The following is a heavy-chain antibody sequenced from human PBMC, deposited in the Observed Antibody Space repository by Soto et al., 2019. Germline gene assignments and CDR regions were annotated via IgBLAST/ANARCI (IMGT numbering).Heavy chain of an antibody. J-gene: IGHJ4*02. CDR2: ISSSFVSM. CDR3: ARVSATGWVVNGGEYFDY. Sequence: HVELVQFGGGLVKPGGSLRLSCAVSGFPFSNYYMSWIRQAPGKGLEWLADISSSFVSMHYADSVKDLVSISRDNANNSLFLQMNSLRADDTAVYYCARVSATGWVVNGGEYFDYWGQGALVTVSS. D-gene: IGHD3-9*01. CDR1: GFPFSNYY. V-gene: IGHV3-11*01.